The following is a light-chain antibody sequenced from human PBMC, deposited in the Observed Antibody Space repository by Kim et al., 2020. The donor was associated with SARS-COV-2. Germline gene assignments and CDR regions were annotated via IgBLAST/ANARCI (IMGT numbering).Light chain of an antibody. J-gene: IGLJ2*01. Sequence: GQSVTISCTGTSSDVGGYNYVSWYQQHPGKAPKLMIYDVSKRPSGLPDRFSGSKSGNTASLTVSGLQAEDEADYYCCSYVGSYTWVFGGGTQLTVL. CDR3: CSYVGSYTWV. CDR2: DVS. CDR1: SSDVGGYNY. V-gene: IGLV2-11*01.